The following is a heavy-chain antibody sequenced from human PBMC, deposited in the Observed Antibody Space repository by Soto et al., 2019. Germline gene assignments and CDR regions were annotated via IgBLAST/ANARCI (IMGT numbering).Heavy chain of an antibody. J-gene: IGHJ6*02. V-gene: IGHV3-53*01. CDR3: ARGRYDPFYYYYYGMDV. D-gene: IGHD1-1*01. CDR1: GFTVSSNY. Sequence: EVQLVESGGGLIQPGGSLRLSCAASGFTVSSNYMSWVRQAPGKGLEWVSVIYSGGSTYYADSVKGRFTISRDNSKNTLYLQVIGLRAEDKAVYYCARGRYDPFYYYYYGMDVWGQGTTVTVSS. CDR2: IYSGGST.